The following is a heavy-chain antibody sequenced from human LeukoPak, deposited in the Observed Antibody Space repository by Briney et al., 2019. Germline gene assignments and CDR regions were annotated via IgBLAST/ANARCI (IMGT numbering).Heavy chain of an antibody. Sequence: ASVKVSCKASGYTFTGYYMHWVRQAPGQGLEWMGWINPNSGGTNYAQKFQGRVTMTRDTSISTAYMELSRLRSDDTAVYYCARVLLWFGEQNLDYWGRGTLVTVSS. V-gene: IGHV1-2*02. CDR2: INPNSGGT. D-gene: IGHD3-10*01. CDR1: GYTFTGYY. CDR3: ARVLLWFGEQNLDY. J-gene: IGHJ4*02.